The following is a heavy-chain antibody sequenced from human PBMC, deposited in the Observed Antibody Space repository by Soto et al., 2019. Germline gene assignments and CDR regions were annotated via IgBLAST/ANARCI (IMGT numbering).Heavy chain of an antibody. J-gene: IGHJ3*02. CDR1: GLLVSDTY. V-gene: IGHV3-66*01. CDR2: ISNRGDT. CDR3: AREPRYCRGGSCSITGDAFDI. Sequence: PGGSLRLSCTASGLLVSDTYMNWVRQAPGKGLEWVSVISNRGDTHYADSVRGRFSLSRDIADNTLHLQMNNLRVEDTAVYYCAREPRYCRGGSCSITGDAFDIWGQGTMVTVSS. D-gene: IGHD2-15*01.